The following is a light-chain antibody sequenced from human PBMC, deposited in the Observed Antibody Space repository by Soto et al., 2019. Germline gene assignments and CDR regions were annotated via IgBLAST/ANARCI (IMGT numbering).Light chain of an antibody. CDR1: QSISSW. V-gene: IGKV1-5*01. J-gene: IGKJ1*01. CDR3: QQYSSYRT. Sequence: DIQMTQSPSTLSASVGDRVTITCRASQSISSWLAWYQQRPGKAPKLLIYDASSLQSGVPSRFSGNGSGTEFSLTISSLQPDDFATYSCQQYSSYRTFGQGTKVDIK. CDR2: DAS.